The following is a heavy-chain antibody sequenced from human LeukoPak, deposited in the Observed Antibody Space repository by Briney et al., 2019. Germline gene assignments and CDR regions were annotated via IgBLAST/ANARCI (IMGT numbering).Heavy chain of an antibody. Sequence: GESLKISCKGSGYSSTSYWIGWVRQMPGKGLEWMGIIYPGDSDTRYSPSFQGQVTISADKSISTAYLQWSSLKASDTAMYYCARRVSSGYYYSIPSNWFDPWGQGTLVTVSS. V-gene: IGHV5-51*01. D-gene: IGHD3-22*01. CDR3: ARRVSSGYYYSIPSNWFDP. J-gene: IGHJ5*02. CDR2: IYPGDSDT. CDR1: GYSSTSYW.